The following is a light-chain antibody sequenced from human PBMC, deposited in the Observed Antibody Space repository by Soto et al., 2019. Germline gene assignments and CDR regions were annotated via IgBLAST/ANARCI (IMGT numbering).Light chain of an antibody. V-gene: IGKV3-20*01. CDR2: GAS. CDR1: QSVSSSY. J-gene: IGKJ3*01. Sequence: EIVLTQSPGTLSLSPGERATLSCRASQSVSSSYLAWYQQKPGQAPRLLIYGASSRATGIPDRFSGSGSGTDFTLTISRLEPEDFAVYYCQPYGSSPSTFGPGTKVDIK. CDR3: QPYGSSPST.